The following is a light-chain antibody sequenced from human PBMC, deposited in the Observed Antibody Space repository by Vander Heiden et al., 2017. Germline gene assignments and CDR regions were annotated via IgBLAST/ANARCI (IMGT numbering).Light chain of an antibody. CDR1: QSLLHSNGYNY. Sequence: DIVMTQSPLSLPVTAGEPASISCRSSQSLLHSNGYNYLDWYLQKPGQSPQLLIYLGSNRASGVPDRFSGSGSGTDFTLKISRVEAEDVGVYYCMQALQTPQLTFGGGTKVEIK. CDR2: LGS. CDR3: MQALQTPQLT. J-gene: IGKJ4*01. V-gene: IGKV2-28*01.